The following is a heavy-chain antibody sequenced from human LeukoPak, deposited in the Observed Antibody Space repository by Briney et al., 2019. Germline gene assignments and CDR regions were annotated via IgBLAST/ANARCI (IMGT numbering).Heavy chain of an antibody. Sequence: ASVKVSCEASGYTFTSYAMHWVRQAPGQRLEWMGWINAGNGNTKYSQEFQGRVAITRDTSASTAYMELSSLRSEDMAVYYCARAENDSSGSYFDYWGQGTLVTVSS. J-gene: IGHJ4*02. D-gene: IGHD3-22*01. V-gene: IGHV1-3*03. CDR1: GYTFTSYA. CDR3: ARAENDSSGSYFDY. CDR2: INAGNGNT.